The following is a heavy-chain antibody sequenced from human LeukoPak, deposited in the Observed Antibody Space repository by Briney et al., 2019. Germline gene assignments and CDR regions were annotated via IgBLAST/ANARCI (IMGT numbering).Heavy chain of an antibody. D-gene: IGHD6-19*01. CDR1: GFTFSEYY. CDR2: ISSSGDIV. V-gene: IGHV3-11*01. CDR3: ARDTVAGTFDY. J-gene: IGHJ4*02. Sequence: PGGSLRLSCAASGFTFSEYYMSWIRQAPGKGLEWVSDISSSGDIVSYRDSVQGRFTFSRDNAKNSLYLQMTSLTPEDTAVYFCARDTVAGTFDYWRQGTLVTVSS.